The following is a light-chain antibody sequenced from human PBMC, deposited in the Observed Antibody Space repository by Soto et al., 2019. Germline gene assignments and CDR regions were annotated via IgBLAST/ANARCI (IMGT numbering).Light chain of an antibody. V-gene: IGKV1-9*01. J-gene: IGKJ4*01. CDR2: AAS. CDR3: QQLNSYTLT. CDR1: QGISSY. Sequence: IQLTQSPSSLSASVGDRVTITCRASQGISSYLAWYQQKPGKAPKLLIYAASTLQSGVPSRFSGSGSGTDFPPTISSLQPEDFATYYCQQLNSYTLTFGGGTKVDIK.